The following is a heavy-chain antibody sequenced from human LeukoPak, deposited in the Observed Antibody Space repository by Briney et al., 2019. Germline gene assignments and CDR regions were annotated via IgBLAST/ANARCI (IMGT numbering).Heavy chain of an antibody. CDR1: GFGFSYYW. V-gene: IGHV3-7*01. D-gene: IGHD2-2*01. Sequence: GGSLGLSCEASGFGFSYYWMNWVRQAPGKGLEWVANIKQDGSEKTYVDSVKGRFTISRDNAKKSLFLQMNSLRAEDTAVYYCARAPLGYCSSTSCYDHYSYHYMDVWGKGTTVTVSS. CDR2: IKQDGSEK. CDR3: ARAPLGYCSSTSCYDHYSYHYMDV. J-gene: IGHJ6*03.